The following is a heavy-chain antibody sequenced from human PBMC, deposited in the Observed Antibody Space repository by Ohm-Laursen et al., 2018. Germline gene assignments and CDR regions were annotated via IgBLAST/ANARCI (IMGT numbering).Heavy chain of an antibody. D-gene: IGHD3-10*01. V-gene: IGHV3-23*01. CDR1: GFTFSSYG. J-gene: IGHJ5*02. CDR3: GKGYSGGPDHGNYFDP. Sequence: SLRLSCTASGFTFSSYGMHWVRQAPGKGLEWVSTITGSGRSTYYADSVKGRFTVSRDNSKNTLFVQMNSLRVEDTAMYFCGKGYSGGPDHGNYFDPWGQGTLVTVSS. CDR2: ITGSGRST.